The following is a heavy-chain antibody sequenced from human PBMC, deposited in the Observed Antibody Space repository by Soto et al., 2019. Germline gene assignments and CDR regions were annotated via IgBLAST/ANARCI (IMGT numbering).Heavy chain of an antibody. J-gene: IGHJ4*02. D-gene: IGHD6-13*01. Sequence: EVQLVESGGGLVQPGRSLRLSCAASGFTFDDYAMHWVRQAPGKGLEWVSGISWNSGSIGYADSVKGRFTISRDNAKNSLYLQMNSLRAKDTALYYCAKGGPEPDPDSSSWYYFDYWGQGTLVTVSS. CDR1: GFTFDDYA. V-gene: IGHV3-9*01. CDR3: AKGGPEPDPDSSSWYYFDY. CDR2: ISWNSGSI.